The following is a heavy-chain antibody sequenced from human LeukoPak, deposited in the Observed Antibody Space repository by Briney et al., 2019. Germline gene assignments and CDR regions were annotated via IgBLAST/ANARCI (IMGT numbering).Heavy chain of an antibody. Sequence: GASLRPPCAAFGITFSDNYLTWIRQPPGKGLGWVSYISSSGSTIYYADSVKGRFTISRDNAKNSLYLQMNSLRAEDTAVYYCARASSGWYYYYGMDVWGQGTTVTVSS. CDR2: ISSSGSTI. J-gene: IGHJ6*02. CDR1: GITFSDNY. CDR3: ARASSGWYYYYGMDV. V-gene: IGHV3-11*01. D-gene: IGHD6-19*01.